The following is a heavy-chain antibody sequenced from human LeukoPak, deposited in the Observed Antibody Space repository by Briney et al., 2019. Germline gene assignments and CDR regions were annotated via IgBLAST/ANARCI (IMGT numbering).Heavy chain of an antibody. D-gene: IGHD6-19*01. J-gene: IGHJ4*02. Sequence: PGGSLRLSCAASGFTFSSYSMNWVRQAPGKGLKWVSYISSSSSTIYYADSVKGRFTISRDNAKNSLYLQMNSLRDEDTAVYYCARDRSGIAVAGTRFDYWGQGTLVTVSS. CDR3: ARDRSGIAVAGTRFDY. CDR2: ISSSSSTI. CDR1: GFTFSSYS. V-gene: IGHV3-48*02.